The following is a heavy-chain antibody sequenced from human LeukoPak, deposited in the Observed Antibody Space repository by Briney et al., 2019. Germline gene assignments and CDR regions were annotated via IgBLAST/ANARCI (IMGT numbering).Heavy chain of an antibody. CDR2: ISGSGDST. CDR3: AKINRGQVAGHVDF. CDR1: GFTFSSYG. Sequence: QPGGSLRPSCAASGFTFSSYGMSWVRQAPGKGLEWVSAISGSGDSTFYADSVKGRFTISRDNSKNTLYMLMNSLRAEDTAVYYCAKINRGQVAGHVDFWGQGTLVSVSS. J-gene: IGHJ4*02. D-gene: IGHD6-19*01. V-gene: IGHV3-23*01.